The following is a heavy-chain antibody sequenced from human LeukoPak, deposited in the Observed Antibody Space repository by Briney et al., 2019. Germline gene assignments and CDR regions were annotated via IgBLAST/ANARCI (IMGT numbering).Heavy chain of an antibody. CDR2: INVDNGNT. D-gene: IGHD2-15*01. CDR1: GYTFTNYA. J-gene: IGHJ3*02. Sequence: ASVEVSCKASGYTFTNYAISWVRQAPGQGLEWMGWINVDNGNTRYAQKFQGRVTMTTDTSTSTAYMELRSLRSDDTAMYYCGRDFWADCSGGICFPAADSFDIWGQGTMVTVS. CDR3: GRDFWADCSGGICFPAADSFDI. V-gene: IGHV1-18*01.